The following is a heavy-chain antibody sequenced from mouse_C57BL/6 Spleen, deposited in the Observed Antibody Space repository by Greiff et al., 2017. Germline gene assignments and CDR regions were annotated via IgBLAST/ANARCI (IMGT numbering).Heavy chain of an antibody. V-gene: IGHV1-50*01. D-gene: IGHD4-1*01. J-gene: IGHJ2*01. CDR3: ARGTGKAYFDY. CDR1: GYTFTSYW. CDR2: IDPSDSYT. Sequence: VQLQQPGAELVKPGASVKLSCKASGYTFTSYWMQWVKQRPGQGLEWIGEIDPSDSYTNYNQKFKGKATLTVDTSSSTAYMQLSSLTSEDSAVYYCARGTGKAYFDYWGQGTTLTVSS.